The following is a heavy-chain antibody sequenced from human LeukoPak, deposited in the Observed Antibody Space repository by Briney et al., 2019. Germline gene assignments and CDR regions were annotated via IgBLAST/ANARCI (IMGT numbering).Heavy chain of an antibody. V-gene: IGHV4-59*08. CDR3: ARHAHSSGWSHPNYSSYYGMDV. D-gene: IGHD6-19*01. CDR2: VYYTGGT. CDR1: GASVNGYY. Sequence: SETLSLTCTVSGASVNGYYWGWIRQPPGKGLEWIGYVYYTGGTNYNPSLESRVTISVDTSKNQFSLKLSSVTAADTAVYYCARHAHSSGWSHPNYSSYYGMDVWGQGTTVTVSS. J-gene: IGHJ6*02.